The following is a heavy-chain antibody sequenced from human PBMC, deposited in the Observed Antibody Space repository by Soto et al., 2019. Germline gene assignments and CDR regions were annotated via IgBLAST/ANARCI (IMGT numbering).Heavy chain of an antibody. CDR1: GGSISCGVHS. Sequence: SETMSVTCTVTGGSISCGVHSWSWIRQPPGKGLEWIGYIYYSGSTNYNPSLKSRVTISVDTSKNQFSLKLSSVTAADTAVYYCARGPTYYDILTPFDPWGQGTLVTVSS. CDR3: ARGPTYYDILTPFDP. CDR2: IYYSGST. D-gene: IGHD3-9*01. V-gene: IGHV4-61*08. J-gene: IGHJ5*02.